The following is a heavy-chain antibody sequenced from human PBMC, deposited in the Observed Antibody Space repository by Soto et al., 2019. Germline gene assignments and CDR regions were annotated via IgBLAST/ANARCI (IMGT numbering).Heavy chain of an antibody. CDR2: ISAYNGNT. V-gene: IGHV1-18*01. J-gene: IGHJ6*02. CDR1: GYTFTSYG. CDR3: ARDGKAAAGDVRFYYYYYGMDV. D-gene: IGHD6-13*01. Sequence: ASVKVSCKASGYTFTSYGISWVRQAPGQVLEWMGWISAYNGNTNYAQKLQGRVTMTTDTSTSTAYMELRSLRSDDTAVYYCARDGKAAAGDVRFYYYYYGMDVWGQGTTVTVSS.